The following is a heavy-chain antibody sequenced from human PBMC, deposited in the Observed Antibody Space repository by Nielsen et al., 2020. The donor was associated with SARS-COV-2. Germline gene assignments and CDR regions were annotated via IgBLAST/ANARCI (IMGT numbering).Heavy chain of an antibody. Sequence: GGSLRLSCAASGFTFSSYGMHWVRQAPGKGLEWVAVIWYDGSNKYYAGSVKGRFTISRDNSKNTLYLQMNSLRAEDTAVYYCARGGPIAAAGKAYYGMDVWGQGTTVTVSS. J-gene: IGHJ6*02. V-gene: IGHV3-33*01. CDR3: ARGGPIAAAGKAYYGMDV. D-gene: IGHD6-13*01. CDR2: IWYDGSNK. CDR1: GFTFSSYG.